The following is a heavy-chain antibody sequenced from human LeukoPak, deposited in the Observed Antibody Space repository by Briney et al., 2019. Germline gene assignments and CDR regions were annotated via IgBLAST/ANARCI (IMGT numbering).Heavy chain of an antibody. CDR3: TSPTDYYDSSGYSTKDY. J-gene: IGHJ4*02. CDR2: ISGSGGST. V-gene: IGHV3-23*01. D-gene: IGHD3-22*01. CDR1: GFTFSSYA. Sequence: GGSLRLSCAASGFTFSSYAMSWVRQAPGKGLEWVSAISGSGGSTYYADSVKGRFTISRDDSKNTAYLQMNSLKTEDTAVYYCTSPTDYYDSSGYSTKDYWGQGTLVTVSS.